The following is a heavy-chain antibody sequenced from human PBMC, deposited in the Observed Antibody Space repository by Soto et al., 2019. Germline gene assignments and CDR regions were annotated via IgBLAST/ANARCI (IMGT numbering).Heavy chain of an antibody. CDR3: ARRYGKKAFDI. Sequence: PSETLSLTCTVSGGSISTYYWSWIRQPPGKGLEWIGYIYHSGSTNYNPSLKSRVTISVDTSKNQFSLKLSSVTAADTAVYYCARRYGKKAFDIWGQGTSVTVS. CDR2: IYHSGST. CDR1: GGSISTYY. J-gene: IGHJ3*02. V-gene: IGHV4-59*01. D-gene: IGHD5-18*01.